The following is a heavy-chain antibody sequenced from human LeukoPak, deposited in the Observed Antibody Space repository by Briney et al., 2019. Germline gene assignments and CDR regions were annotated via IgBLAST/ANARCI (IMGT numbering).Heavy chain of an antibody. V-gene: IGHV3-74*01. D-gene: IGHD1-26*01. CDR1: GFTFSSYG. J-gene: IGHJ4*02. Sequence: GGSLRLSCAASGFTFSSYGMHWVRHAPGKGLVWVSRIRSDGNYTSYADSVKGRLSVSRDNAKNTLYLQMSTLRAEDTAVYYCARGSGSYHDYWGQGTLVTVSS. CDR3: ARGSGSYHDY. CDR2: IRSDGNYT.